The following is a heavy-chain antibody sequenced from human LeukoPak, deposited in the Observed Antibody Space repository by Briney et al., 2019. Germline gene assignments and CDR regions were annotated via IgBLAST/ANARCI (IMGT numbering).Heavy chain of an antibody. V-gene: IGHV3-15*01. Sequence: GGSLRLSCTASGFTFGNYGMSWFRQAPGKGLEWVGRIKSKTDGGTTDYAAPVKGRFTISRDDSKNTLYLQMNSLKTEDTAVYYCTTRGQQQLYLYYYYYMDVWGKGTTVTVSS. D-gene: IGHD6-13*01. CDR3: TTRGQQQLYLYYYYYMDV. CDR2: IKSKTDGGTT. CDR1: GFTFGNYG. J-gene: IGHJ6*03.